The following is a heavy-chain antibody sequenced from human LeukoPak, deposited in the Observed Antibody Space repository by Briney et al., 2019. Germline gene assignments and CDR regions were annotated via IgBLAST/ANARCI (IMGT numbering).Heavy chain of an antibody. J-gene: IGHJ3*02. CDR1: GFTFRSYD. CDR3: VRGGIRVSGIDAFDI. V-gene: IGHV3-13*01. D-gene: IGHD5/OR15-5a*01. Sequence: GGSLSFSCTASGFTFRSYDMLWLRQLPGVGLKWVSAIGIGDDTHYPDSVKGRFTISRENAKNSLYLQMNTLRDGDTAVYYCVRGGIRVSGIDAFDIWGQGTMVTVSS. CDR2: IGIGDDT.